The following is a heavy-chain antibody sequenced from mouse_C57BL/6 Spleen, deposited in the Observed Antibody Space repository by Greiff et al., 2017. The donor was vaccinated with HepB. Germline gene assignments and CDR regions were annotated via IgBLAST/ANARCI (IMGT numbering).Heavy chain of an antibody. CDR3: ARRYSNWYFDV. CDR1: GYAFTNYL. V-gene: IGHV1-54*01. Sequence: QVQLQQSGAELVRPGTSVKVSCKASGYAFTNYLIEWVKQRPGQGLEWIGVINPGSGGTNYNEKFKGKATLTADKSSSTAYMQLSRLTSEDSAVYFCARRYSNWYFDVWGSGTTVTVSA. J-gene: IGHJ1*01. D-gene: IGHD1-1*01. CDR2: INPGSGGT.